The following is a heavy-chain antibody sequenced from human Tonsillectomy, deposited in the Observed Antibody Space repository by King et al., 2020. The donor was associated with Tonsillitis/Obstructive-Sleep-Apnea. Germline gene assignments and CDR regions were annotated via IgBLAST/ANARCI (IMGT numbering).Heavy chain of an antibody. CDR3: AKGYNWIGDAFDI. Sequence: VQLVESGGGLVQPGRSLRLSCAASGFTFDDYAMHWVRQAPGKGLEWVSGISWNSGSIGYADSVKGRFTISRDNAKNSLYLQMNSLRAEDTALYYCAKGYNWIGDAFDIWGQGTMVTVSS. J-gene: IGHJ3*02. CDR2: ISWNSGSI. CDR1: GFTFDDYA. V-gene: IGHV3-9*01. D-gene: IGHD1-20*01.